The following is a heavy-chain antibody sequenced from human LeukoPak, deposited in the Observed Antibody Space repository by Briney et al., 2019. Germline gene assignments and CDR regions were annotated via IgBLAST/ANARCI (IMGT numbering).Heavy chain of an antibody. J-gene: IGHJ5*02. CDR2: MNPNSGNT. CDR1: GYTFTSYD. D-gene: IGHD6-13*01. Sequence: ASVKVSCKASGYTFTSYDINWVRQATGQGLEWMGWMNPNSGNTGYAQKFQGRVTMTRNTSISTAYMELSSLRSEDTAVYYCARGIAAAGIRRKNWFDPWGQGTLVTVPS. V-gene: IGHV1-8*01. CDR3: ARGIAAAGIRRKNWFDP.